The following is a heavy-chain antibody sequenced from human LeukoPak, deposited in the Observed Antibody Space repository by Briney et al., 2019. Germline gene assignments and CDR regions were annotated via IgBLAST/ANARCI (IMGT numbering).Heavy chain of an antibody. D-gene: IGHD1-26*01. V-gene: IGHV3-74*01. CDR2: INNDGSSA. CDR3: ARDPNLYSGTYDTY. J-gene: IGHJ4*02. CDR1: GFTFNNYW. Sequence: GGSLRLSCAASGFTFNNYWIHWVRQVPGKGLVWVSRINNDGSSASYVDSVKGRFTISRDNAKNSVFLQMNSLRAEDTAVYYCARDPNLYSGTYDTYWGQGTLVTVSS.